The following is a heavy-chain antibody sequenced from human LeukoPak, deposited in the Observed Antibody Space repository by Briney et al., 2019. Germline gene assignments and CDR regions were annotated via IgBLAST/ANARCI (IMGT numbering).Heavy chain of an antibody. Sequence: PSETLSLTCAVYGGSFSGYYWSWIRQPAGKGLEWIGRIYTSGSTNYNPSLKSRVTMSVDTSKNQFSLNLSAVTAADTDVDYYARGIAAAGTDYWGQGTLVTVSS. D-gene: IGHD6-13*01. CDR2: IYTSGST. V-gene: IGHV4-59*10. J-gene: IGHJ4*02. CDR3: ARGIAAAGTDY. CDR1: GGSFSGYY.